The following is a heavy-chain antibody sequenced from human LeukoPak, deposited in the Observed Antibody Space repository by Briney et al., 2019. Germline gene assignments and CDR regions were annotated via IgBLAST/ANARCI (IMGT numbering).Heavy chain of an antibody. CDR1: GFTFDDYA. J-gene: IGHJ6*02. CDR2: ISWNSGSI. CDR3: AKVVTMVRGVTIPAYYYGMDV. V-gene: IGHV3-9*01. D-gene: IGHD3-10*01. Sequence: GGSLRLSCAASGFTFDDYAMHWVRQAPGKGLVWVSGISWNSGSIGYADSVKGRFTISRDNAKNSLYLQMNSLRAEDTALYYCAKVVTMVRGVTIPAYYYGMDVWGQGTTVTVSS.